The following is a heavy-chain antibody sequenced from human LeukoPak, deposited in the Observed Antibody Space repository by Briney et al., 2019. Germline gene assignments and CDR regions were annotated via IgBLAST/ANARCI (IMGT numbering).Heavy chain of an antibody. J-gene: IGHJ4*02. CDR3: ARGKAIGTLDY. V-gene: IGHV4-34*01. CDR1: GGSISSYY. Sequence: SETLSLTCTVSGGSISSYYWSWIRQPPGKGLEWIGEINHSGSTNYDPPLKSRVTISVDTSKNQFSLKLSSVTAADTAVYYCARGKAIGTLDYWGQGTLVTVSS. CDR2: INHSGST.